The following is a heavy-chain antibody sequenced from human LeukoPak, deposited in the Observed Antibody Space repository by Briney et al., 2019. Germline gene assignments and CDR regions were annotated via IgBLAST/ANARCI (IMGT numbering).Heavy chain of an antibody. CDR2: IYYSGST. J-gene: IGHJ3*02. V-gene: IGHV4-59*08. D-gene: IGHD6-19*01. CDR3: ARHLQLYSSGWHDAFDI. Sequence: NPSETLSLTCTVSGGSISSYYWSWIRQPPGKGLEWIGYIYYSGSTNYNPSLKSRVTISVDTSKNQFSLKLSSVTAADTAVYYCARHLQLYSSGWHDAFDIWGQGTMVTVSS. CDR1: GGSISSYY.